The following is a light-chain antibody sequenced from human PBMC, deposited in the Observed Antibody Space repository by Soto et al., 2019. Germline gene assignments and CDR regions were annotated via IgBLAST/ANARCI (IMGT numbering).Light chain of an antibody. CDR1: SGHRSYI. CDR3: ETWDSNIRV. Sequence: QPVLTQSSSASASLGSSVKLTCTLSSGHRSYIIAWHQQQPGKAPRYLMKLEGSGSYNKGSGVPDRFSGSSSGADRYLTMSTLHSEDEADYYCETWDSNIRVFGGGTKVTVL. J-gene: IGLJ2*01. V-gene: IGLV4-60*03. CDR2: LEGSGSY.